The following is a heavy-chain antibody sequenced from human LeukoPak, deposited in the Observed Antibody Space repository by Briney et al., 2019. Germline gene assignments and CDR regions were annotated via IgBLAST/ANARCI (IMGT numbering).Heavy chain of an antibody. CDR3: ARGPTISETGYFDY. D-gene: IGHD1-1*01. Sequence: KPSETLSLTCAVYGGSFSAYYWSWIRQSPGKGLEWIAEINHRGDTNYNPSVKNRVSISVDTSKNQFSLKVTSLTAADTAVYYCARGPTISETGYFDYWGQGTLVTVSS. CDR2: INHRGDT. J-gene: IGHJ4*03. V-gene: IGHV4-34*01. CDR1: GGSFSAYY.